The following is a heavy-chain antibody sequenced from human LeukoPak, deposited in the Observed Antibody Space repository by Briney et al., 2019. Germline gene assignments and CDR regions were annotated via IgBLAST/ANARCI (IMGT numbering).Heavy chain of an antibody. Sequence: ASVKVSCKVSGYTLTELSMHWVRQAPGKGLEWRGGFDPEDGETIYAQKFQGRVTMTEDTSTDTAYMELSSLRSEDTAVYYCATDFMRGYCSGGSCDTRPPAEYFQHWGQGTLVTVSS. V-gene: IGHV1-24*01. D-gene: IGHD2-15*01. CDR1: GYTLTELS. J-gene: IGHJ1*01. CDR2: FDPEDGET. CDR3: ATDFMRGYCSGGSCDTRPPAEYFQH.